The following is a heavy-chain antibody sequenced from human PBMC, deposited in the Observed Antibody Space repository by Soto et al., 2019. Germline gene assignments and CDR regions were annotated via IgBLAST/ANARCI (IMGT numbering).Heavy chain of an antibody. V-gene: IGHV3-30-3*01. CDR3: ARAFYYSNPLGMDV. D-gene: IGHD4-4*01. CDR2: ISYDGSNK. CDR1: GFTFSSYA. Sequence: QVQLVESGGGVVQPGRSLRLSCAASGFTFSSYAMHWVRQAPGKGLEWVAVISYDGSNKYYADSVKGRFTISRDNSKNTLYLQMNSLRAEDTAVYYCARAFYYSNPLGMDVWGQGTTVTVSS. J-gene: IGHJ6*02.